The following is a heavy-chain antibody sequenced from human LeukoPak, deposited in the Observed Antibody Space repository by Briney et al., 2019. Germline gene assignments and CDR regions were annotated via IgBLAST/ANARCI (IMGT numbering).Heavy chain of an antibody. CDR1: GFTFSSYG. D-gene: IGHD6-19*01. CDR3: ARDRVAVSGHVGY. V-gene: IGHV3-33*01. J-gene: IGHJ4*02. CDR2: IWYDGSTE. Sequence: GGSLRLSCAASGFTFSSYGMHWVRQAPGKGLEWVAVIWYDGSTEYYGDSVKGRFTISRDNSKNTLYLQMNSLRAEDTAVYYRARDRVAVSGHVGYWGQGTLVTVSS.